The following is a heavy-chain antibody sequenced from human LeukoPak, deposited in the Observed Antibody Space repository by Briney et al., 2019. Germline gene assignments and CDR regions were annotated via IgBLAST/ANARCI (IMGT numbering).Heavy chain of an antibody. CDR3: VRQFDY. Sequence: PSQTLSLTCSVSGASINSDDYYWSWVRQPAGMGLEWIGRIYTSGSTDYNPSLKSRVTISVDTSKNQFSLRLSSVTAADTAVYYCVRQFDYWGQGTLVTVSS. CDR2: IYTSGST. V-gene: IGHV4-61*02. J-gene: IGHJ4*02. CDR1: GASINSDDYY.